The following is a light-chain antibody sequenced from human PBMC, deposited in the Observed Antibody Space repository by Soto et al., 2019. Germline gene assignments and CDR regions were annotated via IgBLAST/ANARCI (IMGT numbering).Light chain of an antibody. Sequence: EIEMTQSPATLSLAPGERVTLSFRASESVSTNLAWYQQKAGQAPRLLIYAASTRATGIPARFSGSGSGTDFSLTISRLEPEDFAVYYCQQRSNWPHFGQGTRLEIK. J-gene: IGKJ5*01. CDR2: AAS. CDR3: QQRSNWPH. CDR1: ESVSTN. V-gene: IGKV3-15*01.